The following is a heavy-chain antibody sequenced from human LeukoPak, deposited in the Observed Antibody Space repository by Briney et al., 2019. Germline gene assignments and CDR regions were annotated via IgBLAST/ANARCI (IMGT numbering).Heavy chain of an antibody. J-gene: IGHJ4*02. Sequence: PSETLSLTCAVYGGSFSGYYWSWIRQPPGKGLEWIGEINHSGSTNYNPSLKSRVTISVDTSKNQLSLRLSSVTAADTAVYYCTTIKRGNIFGYFDFWGQGILVTVSS. V-gene: IGHV4-34*01. CDR3: TTIKRGNIFGYFDF. D-gene: IGHD5-18*01. CDR1: GGSFSGYY. CDR2: INHSGST.